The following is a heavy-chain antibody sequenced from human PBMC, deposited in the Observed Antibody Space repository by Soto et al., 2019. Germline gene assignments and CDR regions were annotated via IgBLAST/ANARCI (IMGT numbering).Heavy chain of an antibody. CDR2: MYYTGKK. CDR3: ARRSSSSLGSLFDX. J-gene: IGHJ5*02. Sequence: PSETLSLTCTVSGGSISSITYYWDWIRQPPGKGLEWIGEMYYTGKKNYNPSLESRVTMSVDTSKNQFSLKLSSVTPTDTALYYCARRSSSSLGSLFDXWGRGILVTVSX. D-gene: IGHD6-6*01. CDR1: GGSISSITYY. V-gene: IGHV4-39*01.